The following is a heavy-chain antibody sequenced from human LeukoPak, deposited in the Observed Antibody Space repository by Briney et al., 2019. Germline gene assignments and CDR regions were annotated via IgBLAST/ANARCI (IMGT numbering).Heavy chain of an antibody. CDR3: ARGRWDYYDSSGYYPTLYFDY. CDR2: IWYDGSNK. V-gene: IGHV3-33*08. Sequence: GGSLRLSCAASGFTFSSYAMHWVRQAPGKGLEWVAVIWYDGSNKYYADSVKGRFTISRDNSKNTLYLQTNSLRAEDTAVYYCARGRWDYYDSSGYYPTLYFDYWGQGTLVTVSS. D-gene: IGHD3-22*01. J-gene: IGHJ4*02. CDR1: GFTFSSYA.